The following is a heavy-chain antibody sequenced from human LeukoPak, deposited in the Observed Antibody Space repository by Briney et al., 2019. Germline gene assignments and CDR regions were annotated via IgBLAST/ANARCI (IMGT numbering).Heavy chain of an antibody. Sequence: NASETLSLTCTVSGYSMSSGYYWGWIRQPAGRGLEWIGRIYDTGSPNYNPSLRSRVTMSVDTSKRQFSLKLTSVTAADTAVYYCARGTIVAPYIDYWGQGTLVTVSS. CDR3: ARGTIVAPYIDY. J-gene: IGHJ4*02. D-gene: IGHD5-12*01. V-gene: IGHV4-38-2*02. CDR1: GYSMSSGYY. CDR2: IYDTGSP.